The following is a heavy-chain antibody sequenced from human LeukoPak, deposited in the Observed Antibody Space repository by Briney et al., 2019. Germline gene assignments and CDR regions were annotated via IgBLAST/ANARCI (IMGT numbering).Heavy chain of an antibody. CDR1: GYTFTSYY. J-gene: IGHJ4*02. Sequence: GASVKVSFKASGYTFTSYYMHWVRQAPGQGLEWMGIINPSGGSTSYAQKFQGRVTMTRDTSTSTVYMELSSLRSEDTAVYYCARDRAIFGVVTHNYFDYWGQGTLVTVSS. D-gene: IGHD3-3*01. CDR3: ARDRAIFGVVTHNYFDY. CDR2: INPSGGST. V-gene: IGHV1-46*01.